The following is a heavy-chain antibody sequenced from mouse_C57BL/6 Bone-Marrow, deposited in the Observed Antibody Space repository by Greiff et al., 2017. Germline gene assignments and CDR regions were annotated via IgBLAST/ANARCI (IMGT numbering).Heavy chain of an antibody. Sequence: QVQLQQSGAELVKPGASVKLSCKASGFTFTSYWMHWVKQRPGQGLEWIGMIHPNRGSTYYNEKFKSKDTLTVDTSSSTAYMQLSSLTSEDAAVYYCALTRAGTDWGQGTTRTDSS. V-gene: IGHV1-64*01. CDR2: IHPNRGST. CDR1: GFTFTSYW. D-gene: IGHD3-3*01. J-gene: IGHJ2*01. CDR3: ALTRAGTD.